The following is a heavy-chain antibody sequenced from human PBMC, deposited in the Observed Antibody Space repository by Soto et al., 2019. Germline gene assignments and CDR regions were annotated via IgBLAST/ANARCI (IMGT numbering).Heavy chain of an antibody. J-gene: IGHJ6*02. Sequence: PGGSLRLSCAASGFTFSSYGMHWVRQAPGKGLEWVAVISYDGSNKYYADSVKGRFTISRDNSKNTLYLQMNSLRAEDTAVYYCAKSARYSSPRLRYYGMDVWGQGTTVTVSS. CDR2: ISYDGSNK. D-gene: IGHD6-13*01. CDR3: AKSARYSSPRLRYYGMDV. V-gene: IGHV3-30*18. CDR1: GFTFSSYG.